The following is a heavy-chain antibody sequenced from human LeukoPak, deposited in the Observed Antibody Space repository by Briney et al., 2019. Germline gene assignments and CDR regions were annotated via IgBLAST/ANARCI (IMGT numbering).Heavy chain of an antibody. V-gene: IGHV1-8*01. Sequence: ASVKVSCKASGYTFTSYDINWVRQATGQGLEWMGWMNPNSGNTGYAQKFQGRVTMTRNASTSTAYMELSSLRSEDTAVYYCARVGVAVANFDYWGQGTLVTVSS. J-gene: IGHJ4*02. CDR2: MNPNSGNT. CDR3: ARVGVAVANFDY. D-gene: IGHD6-19*01. CDR1: GYTFTSYD.